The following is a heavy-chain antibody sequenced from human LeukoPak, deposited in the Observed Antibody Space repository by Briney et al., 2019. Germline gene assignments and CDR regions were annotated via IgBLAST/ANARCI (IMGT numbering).Heavy chain of an antibody. J-gene: IGHJ6*02. CDR3: ARARVGIQLWSNLVGADYYYYGMDV. V-gene: IGHV1-18*01. CDR2: ISAYNGNT. D-gene: IGHD5-18*01. Sequence: ASVKVSCKASGYTFTSYGISWVRQAPGQGLEWMGWISAYNGNTNYAQKFQGRVTMTRNTSISTAYMELSSLRSEDTAVYYCARARVGIQLWSNLVGADYYYYGMDVWGQGTTVTVSS. CDR1: GYTFTSYG.